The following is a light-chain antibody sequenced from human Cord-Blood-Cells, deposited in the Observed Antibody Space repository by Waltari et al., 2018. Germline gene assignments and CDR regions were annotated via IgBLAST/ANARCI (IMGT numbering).Light chain of an antibody. CDR1: QSVSSSY. CDR2: GAS. CDR3: QQYGSSPTWT. J-gene: IGKJ1*01. V-gene: IGKV3-20*01. Sequence: EIVLTQSPGTLSLSPGERATLSCRASQSVSSSYLAWYQQKPGQAPSLPIYGASSRATGIPDRFSGSGSGTDFTLTISRLEPEDFAVYYCQQYGSSPTWTFGQGTKVEIK.